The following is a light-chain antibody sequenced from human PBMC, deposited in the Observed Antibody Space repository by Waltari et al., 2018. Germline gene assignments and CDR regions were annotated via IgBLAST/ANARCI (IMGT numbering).Light chain of an antibody. CDR2: AAS. J-gene: IGKJ4*01. CDR3: QHLNNYPLT. CDR1: QGISSY. Sequence: DIQLTQSPSFLSASVGDRVTITCRASQGISSYLAWYQQKPGKAPKLLIYAASTLQSGGPSRFSGSGSGTEFTLTISSLQPEDFATYYCQHLNNYPLTFG. V-gene: IGKV1-9*01.